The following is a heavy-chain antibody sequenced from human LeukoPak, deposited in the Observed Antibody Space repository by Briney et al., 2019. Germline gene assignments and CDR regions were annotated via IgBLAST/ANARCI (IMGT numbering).Heavy chain of an antibody. V-gene: IGHV3-23*01. CDR3: AKDRLEVRRTYYYYYMDV. Sequence: GGSLRLSCAASGFTFSSYAMSWVRQAPGKGLEWVSAISGSGGSTYYADSVKGRFTISRDNSKNTLYLQMNSLRAEDTAVYYCAKDRLEVRRTYYYYYMDVWGKGTTVTVSS. J-gene: IGHJ6*03. D-gene: IGHD1-7*01. CDR1: GFTFSSYA. CDR2: ISGSGGST.